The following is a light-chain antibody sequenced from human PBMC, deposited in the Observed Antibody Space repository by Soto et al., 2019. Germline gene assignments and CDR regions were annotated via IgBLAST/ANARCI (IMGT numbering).Light chain of an antibody. CDR1: TSDVGDYNY. CDR3: SSYTSISTLVV. V-gene: IGLV2-14*01. Sequence: QPVLTQPASVSGSPGQSITISCTGTTSDVGDYNYVSWYQQHPGKAPKLMIYAVSHRPSGVSNRFSGSKSGTTASLTISGLQAEDEADYYCSSYTSISTLVVFGGGTKVTVL. CDR2: AVS. J-gene: IGLJ2*01.